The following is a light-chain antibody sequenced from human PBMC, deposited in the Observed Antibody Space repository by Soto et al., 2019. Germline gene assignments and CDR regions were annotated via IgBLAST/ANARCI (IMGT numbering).Light chain of an antibody. Sequence: EIVLTQSPATLSLSPGERATLSCRASQSVSRYLAWYQQKPGQVPRLLIYDTFNRATDIPARFSGSGSGTDSTLTISGLEPEDFPVYYCQQRSNWPLTFGPGTKVDIK. CDR3: QQRSNWPLT. CDR1: QSVSRY. V-gene: IGKV3-11*01. CDR2: DTF. J-gene: IGKJ3*01.